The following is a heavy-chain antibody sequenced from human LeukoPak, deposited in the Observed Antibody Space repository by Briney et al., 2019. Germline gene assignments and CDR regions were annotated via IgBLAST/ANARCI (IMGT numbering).Heavy chain of an antibody. CDR3: ATDFSKHQLLRSALLQFDP. CDR2: FDPEDGET. V-gene: IGHV1-24*01. J-gene: IGHJ5*02. CDR1: GYTLTELS. D-gene: IGHD2-2*01. Sequence: GASVKVSCKVSGYTLTELSMHWVRQAPGKGLEWMGGFDPEDGETIYAQKFQGRVTMTEDTSTDTAYMELSSLRSEDTAVYYCATDFSKHQLLRSALLQFDPWGQGTLVTVSS.